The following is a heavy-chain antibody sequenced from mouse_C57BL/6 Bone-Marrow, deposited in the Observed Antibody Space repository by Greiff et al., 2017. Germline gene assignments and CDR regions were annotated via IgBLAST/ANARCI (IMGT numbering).Heavy chain of an antibody. Sequence: VQLQQSGAELARPGASVKLSCKASGYTFTSYGISWVKQRTGQGLEWIGEIYPRSGNTYYNEKFKGKATLTADKSYSTAYMELRSLTSEDTAVYFGARGGIYYDYDAWFAYWGQGTLVTVSA. CDR2: IYPRSGNT. CDR1: GYTFTSYG. D-gene: IGHD2-4*01. J-gene: IGHJ3*01. V-gene: IGHV1-81*01. CDR3: ARGGIYYDYDAWFAY.